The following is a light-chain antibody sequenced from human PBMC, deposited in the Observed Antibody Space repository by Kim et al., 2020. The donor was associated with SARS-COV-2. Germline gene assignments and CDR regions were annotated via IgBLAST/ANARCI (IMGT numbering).Light chain of an antibody. CDR3: QQYNTAPRT. J-gene: IGKJ1*01. CDR2: WAS. V-gene: IGKV4-1*01. CDR1: QSVLYSSNNKNS. Sequence: ATINCKSSQSVLYSSNNKNSLAWYQHKPGQPPKLLIYWASTRKFGVPDRFSGSGSGTDFTLTISSLQAEDVAVYYCQQYNTAPRTFGQGTKVDIK.